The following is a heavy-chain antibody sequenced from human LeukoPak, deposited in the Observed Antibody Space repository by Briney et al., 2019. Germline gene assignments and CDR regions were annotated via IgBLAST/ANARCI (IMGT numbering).Heavy chain of an antibody. CDR3: ARVMSSSNWFDP. D-gene: IGHD6-6*01. CDR1: GYTFTGYY. V-gene: IGHV1-2*02. J-gene: IGHJ5*02. Sequence: ASVKVSCKASGYTFTGYYMHWVRQAPGQGLEWMGWINPNSGGTNYAQKFQGRVTMTRDTSISTAYMELSRLRSDDTAVYYCARVMSSSNWFDPWGQGTLVTVSS. CDR2: INPNSGGT.